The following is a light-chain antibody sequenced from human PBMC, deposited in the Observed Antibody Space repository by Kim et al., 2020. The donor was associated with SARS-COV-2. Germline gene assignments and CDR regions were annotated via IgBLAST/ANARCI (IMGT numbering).Light chain of an antibody. Sequence: QPAKLPCTGTANDVGKEAATWLTKHQGHPPKLLSSRNHNRPSGISERFSASGAGDTASLTTTGVQPEEEADYYSLGWDSSLSAWVFGRGTQLTVL. V-gene: IGLV10-54*01. CDR3: LGWDSSLSAWV. CDR2: RNH. J-gene: IGLJ3*02. CDR1: ANDVGKEA.